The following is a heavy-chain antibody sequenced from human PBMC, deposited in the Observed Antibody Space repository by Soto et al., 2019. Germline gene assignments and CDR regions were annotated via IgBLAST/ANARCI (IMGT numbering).Heavy chain of an antibody. CDR3: AKETYSGPLDY. J-gene: IGHJ4*02. V-gene: IGHV3-30*18. CDR2: ISNDGSNK. CDR1: GFTFSSYG. Sequence: QVQLVESGGGVVQPGRSLRLSCAASGFTFSSYGMHWVRQAPGKGLEWVAVISNDGSNKYYADSVKGRFTISRDNSKNTLSLQMSSLRAEDTAVYYCAKETYSGPLDYWGQGTLVTVSS. D-gene: IGHD2-15*01.